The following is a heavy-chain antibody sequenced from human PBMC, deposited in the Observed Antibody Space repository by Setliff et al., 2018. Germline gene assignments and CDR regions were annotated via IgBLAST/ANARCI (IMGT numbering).Heavy chain of an antibody. CDR2: INHSGST. D-gene: IGHD3-10*01. CDR1: GGSFSDHF. V-gene: IGHV4-34*01. J-gene: IGHJ3*01. CDR3: ARVPHIWFGDLVTFDDAFDV. Sequence: TLSLTCTVYGGSFSDHFWSWIRQPPGKGLEWIGEINHSGSTNYNPSLKSRVTISVDASENQFSLKLTSVTAADTAVYFCARVPHIWFGDLVTFDDAFDVWGQGTMVTVSS.